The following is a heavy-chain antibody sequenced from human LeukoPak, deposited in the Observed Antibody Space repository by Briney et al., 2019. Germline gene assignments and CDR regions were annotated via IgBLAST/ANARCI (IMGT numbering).Heavy chain of an antibody. Sequence: PSETPSLTCTVSGGSISSSSYYGGWIRQPPGKGLEWIGSIYYSGSNYYTPSLKSRITISVDRYKNQFSLKLSSVTAADTAVYYCARAGVGYYDSSHLDYWGQGTLVPVSS. J-gene: IGHJ4*02. D-gene: IGHD3-22*01. CDR2: IYYSGSN. V-gene: IGHV4-39*07. CDR3: ARAGVGYYDSSHLDY. CDR1: GGSISSSSYY.